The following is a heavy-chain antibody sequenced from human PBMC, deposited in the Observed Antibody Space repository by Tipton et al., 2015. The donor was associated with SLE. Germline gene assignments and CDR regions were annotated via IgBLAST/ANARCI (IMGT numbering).Heavy chain of an antibody. V-gene: IGHV4-39*01. CDR2: VSYTGST. CDR3: ARGRITLTTGYFDP. D-gene: IGHD3-22*01. CDR1: GGAISASTYY. Sequence: TLSLTCRVSGGAISASTYYWAWIRQAPGKGLEWIGSVSYTGSTYNNPSLKSRVTISVDTSKNQFSLKLSSVTAADTAIYYCARGRITLTTGYFDPWGQGSLVTVSS. J-gene: IGHJ5*02.